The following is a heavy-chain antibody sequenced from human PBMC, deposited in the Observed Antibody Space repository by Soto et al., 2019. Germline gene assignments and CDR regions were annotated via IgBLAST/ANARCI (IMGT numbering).Heavy chain of an antibody. V-gene: IGHV1-18*01. CDR3: ARHYCGADCYTHDPNDM. D-gene: IGHD2-21*02. CDR2: ISGNNGKK. J-gene: IGHJ3*02. CDR1: GDIFTKYG. Sequence: ASVKVSCKASGDIFTKYGISWVRQAPGQGLEWMGWISGNNGKKNYTQQFLGRVTMTTDTSTTTADMELSSLTSDDTAVYFCARHYCGADCYTHDPNDMWGQGTMVTVS.